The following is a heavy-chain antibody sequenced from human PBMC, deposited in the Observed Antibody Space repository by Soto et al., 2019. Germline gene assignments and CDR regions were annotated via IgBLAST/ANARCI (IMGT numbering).Heavy chain of an antibody. J-gene: IGHJ4*02. Sequence: GGSLRLSCAASGFTFSDYYMSWIRQAPGKGLEWVSYISSSGSTIYYADSVKGRFTISRDNAKNSLYLQMNSLRAEDTAVYYCARDRTIAAAGTFNDYWGQGTLVTVSS. V-gene: IGHV3-11*01. D-gene: IGHD6-13*01. CDR1: GFTFSDYY. CDR3: ARDRTIAAAGTFNDY. CDR2: ISSSGSTI.